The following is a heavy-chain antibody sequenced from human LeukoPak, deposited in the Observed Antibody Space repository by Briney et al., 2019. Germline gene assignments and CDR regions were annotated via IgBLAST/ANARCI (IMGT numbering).Heavy chain of an antibody. V-gene: IGHV3-20*04. CDR2: IKWNGGST. CDR3: ARDGGDCSGDSCYVDY. Sequence: GGSLRLSCAASGFTFDDYGMSWVRHAPGKGLEWGSSIKWNGGSTGYADSVKGRFTISRDNAKNSLYLQMNSLRAEDTALYYCARDGGDCSGDSCYVDYWGQGTLVTVSS. CDR1: GFTFDDYG. D-gene: IGHD2-15*01. J-gene: IGHJ4*02.